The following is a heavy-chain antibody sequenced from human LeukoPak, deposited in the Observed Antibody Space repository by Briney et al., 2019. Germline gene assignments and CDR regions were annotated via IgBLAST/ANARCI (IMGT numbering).Heavy chain of an antibody. Sequence: SGGSLRLSCAASGFTFSSYSMNWVRQAPGKGLEWVSSISSSSSYIYYADSVKGRFTISRDNAKNSLYLQMNSLRAEDTAVYYCAKLSGWDGSGYYPDYWGQGTLVTVSS. J-gene: IGHJ4*02. CDR2: ISSSSSYI. V-gene: IGHV3-21*04. CDR1: GFTFSSYS. CDR3: AKLSGWDGSGYYPDY. D-gene: IGHD3-22*01.